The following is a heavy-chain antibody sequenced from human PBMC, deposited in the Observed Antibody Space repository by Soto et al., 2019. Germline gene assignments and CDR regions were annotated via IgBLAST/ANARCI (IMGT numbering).Heavy chain of an antibody. CDR2: IYWNDDK. CDR3: AYRVGSRGSFDY. J-gene: IGHJ4*02. V-gene: IGHV2-5*01. D-gene: IGHD6-25*01. CDR1: GFSLTTSGVS. Sequence: QITLKESGPTLVKPTQTLTLTCTFSGFSLTTSGVSVGWIRQPPGKALEWLASIYWNDDKRYSPSLKSRLTLTKDNSKKQVVLTMTNMDPVDTATYYCAYRVGSRGSFDYWGQGTRVTVSS.